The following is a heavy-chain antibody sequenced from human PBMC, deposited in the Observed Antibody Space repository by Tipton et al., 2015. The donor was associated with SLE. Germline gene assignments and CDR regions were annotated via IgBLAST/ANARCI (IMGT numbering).Heavy chain of an antibody. CDR1: GFTFSSYS. V-gene: IGHV3-48*01. Sequence: SLRLSCAASGFTFSSYSMNWVRQAPGKGLEWVSYISSSSSTIYYADSVKGRFTISRDNAKNSLYLQMNSLRAEDTAVYYCAKDGPTVTRLGYYYYGMDVWGQGTTVTVSS. J-gene: IGHJ6*02. CDR3: AKDGPTVTRLGYYYYGMDV. CDR2: ISSSSSTI. D-gene: IGHD4-17*01.